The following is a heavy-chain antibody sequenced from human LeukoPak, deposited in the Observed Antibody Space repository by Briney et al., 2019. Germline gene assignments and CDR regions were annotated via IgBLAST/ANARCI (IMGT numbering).Heavy chain of an antibody. J-gene: IGHJ4*02. CDR1: GYTFTGYG. CDR2: ISAYNGDT. CDR3: ARAVGAAATMDY. Sequence: ASVKLSCNASGYTFTGYGITWVRQPPGQGLEWMGWISAYNGDTNFAQHLQGRVTMTTDTSTSTGYMDLRSLRSDDTTVYYYARAVGAAATMDYWGQGTMVTVSS. D-gene: IGHD2-2*01. V-gene: IGHV1-18*01.